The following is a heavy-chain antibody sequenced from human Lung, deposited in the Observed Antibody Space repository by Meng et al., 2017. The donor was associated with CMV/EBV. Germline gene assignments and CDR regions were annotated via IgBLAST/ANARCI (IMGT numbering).Heavy chain of an antibody. CDR2: INPSSGAT. CDR1: GSTFFGYY. V-gene: IGHV1-2*02. J-gene: IGHJ4*02. CDR3: AGHETSGYTSTFDY. Sequence: EQLLRSSAEVRKPGASGRVSCKTSGSTFFGYYLHWVRQAPGQGLEWMGWINPSSGATKYAPNFQGRISMTRDTSISTAYMELSSLRSDDTAVYFCAGHETSGYTSTFDYWGQGTMVTV. D-gene: IGHD3-22*01.